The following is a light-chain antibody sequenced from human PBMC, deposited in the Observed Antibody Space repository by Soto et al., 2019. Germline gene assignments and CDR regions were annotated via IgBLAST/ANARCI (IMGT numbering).Light chain of an antibody. V-gene: IGKV1-5*03. J-gene: IGKJ1*01. Sequence: DIVLTQSPATLSSSVGERATITCRASQSISIWLAWYQQKPGKAPNLLIYKASSLESGVPSRFSGSGSGTEFTLTISILQPDDFASYYCQQYYSFPRTFGEGTKVDIK. CDR2: KAS. CDR1: QSISIW. CDR3: QQYYSFPRT.